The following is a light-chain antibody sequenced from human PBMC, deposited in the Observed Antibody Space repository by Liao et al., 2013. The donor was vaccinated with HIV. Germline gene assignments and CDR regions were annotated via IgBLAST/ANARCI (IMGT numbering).Light chain of an antibody. Sequence: SYVLTQPPSVSVAPGKTATITCGGNNIGRKSVHWYQQKPAQAPVLVIYYDSDRPSGIPERFSGSNSGNTATLTISRVEAGDEADYYCQVWDSSSDHYVFGTGTKVTVL. J-gene: IGLJ1*01. V-gene: IGLV3-21*04. CDR1: NIGRKS. CDR3: QVWDSSSDHYV. CDR2: YDS.